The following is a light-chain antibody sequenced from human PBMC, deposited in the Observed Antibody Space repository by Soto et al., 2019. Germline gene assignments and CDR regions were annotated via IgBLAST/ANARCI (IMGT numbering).Light chain of an antibody. J-gene: IGLJ1*01. CDR1: SSDIGAYNY. V-gene: IGLV2-14*01. CDR2: EVK. CDR3: SSYAGSSTYV. Sequence: QSALTQPASVSGSPGQSITISCSGSSSDIGAYNYVSWYQHRPGKAPKLLIFEVKSRPAGLSNRFSGSKSGNTASLTISGLQADDDGYYYCSSYAGSSTYVFGTGTKLTVL.